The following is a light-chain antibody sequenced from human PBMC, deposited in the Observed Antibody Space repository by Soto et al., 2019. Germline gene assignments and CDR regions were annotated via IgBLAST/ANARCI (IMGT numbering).Light chain of an antibody. V-gene: IGLV1-44*01. CDR1: SSNIGSNS. CDR3: AAWDDSLNGHVV. Sequence: QSVLTQSPSASGTPGQRVTISCSGSSSNIGSNSVNWYQQHPGTAPKLLIFSNNQRPSGVPDRFSGSKSGTSASLAISGLQSEDEADYYCAAWDDSLNGHVVFGGGTKLTVL. J-gene: IGLJ2*01. CDR2: SNN.